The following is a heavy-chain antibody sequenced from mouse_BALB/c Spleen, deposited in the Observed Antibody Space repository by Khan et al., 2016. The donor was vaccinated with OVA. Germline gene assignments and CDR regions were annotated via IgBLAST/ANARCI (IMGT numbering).Heavy chain of an antibody. V-gene: IGHV3-2*02. Sequence: EVQLQESGPGLVKPSQSLSLTCTVTGYSITRDYARNLIRQLPGNELEWVGYISNSGSASYNPSLKSRVTITRDTSKNQFFLQLDSVTPEDTATYYCASELGRYYAMDDWGQGTSVTVSS. CDR2: ISNSGSA. J-gene: IGHJ4*01. D-gene: IGHD4-1*01. CDR1: GYSITRDYA. CDR3: ASELGRYYAMDD.